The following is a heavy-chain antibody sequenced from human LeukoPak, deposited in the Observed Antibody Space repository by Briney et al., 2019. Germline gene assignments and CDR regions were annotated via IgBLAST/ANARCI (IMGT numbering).Heavy chain of an antibody. D-gene: IGHD5-12*01. V-gene: IGHV4-34*01. CDR3: ARAPGGHGWLRSSYYFDY. J-gene: IGHJ4*02. Sequence: SETLSLTCAVYGGSFSGYYWSWIRQPPGKGLEWIGEINHSGSTNYNPSPKSRVTISVDTSKNQFSLKLSSVTAADTAVYYCARAPGGHGWLRSSYYFDYWGQGTLVTVSS. CDR2: INHSGST. CDR1: GGSFSGYY.